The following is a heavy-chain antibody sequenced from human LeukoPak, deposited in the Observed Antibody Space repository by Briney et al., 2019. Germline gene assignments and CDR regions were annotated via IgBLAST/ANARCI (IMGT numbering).Heavy chain of an antibody. CDR3: ARHRAMATVGDYFDS. D-gene: IGHD5-24*01. V-gene: IGHV4-31*03. J-gene: IGHJ4*02. Sequence: SETLSLTCTVSGGSIRSGAYYWSWIRQHPGEGLEWIGYTYYSGSTYYNPSLKSRVTISVDTSKNQFSLRLDSVTAADTAVYYCARHRAMATVGDYFDSWGQGTLVTVSS. CDR1: GGSIRSGAYY. CDR2: TYYSGST.